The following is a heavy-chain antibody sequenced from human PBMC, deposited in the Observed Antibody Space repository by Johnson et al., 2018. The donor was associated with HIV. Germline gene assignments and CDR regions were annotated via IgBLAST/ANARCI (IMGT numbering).Heavy chain of an antibody. Sequence: VQLVESGGGLIQPGGSLRLSCAASGFTVSSNYMSWVRQAPGKGLEWVSVIYSGGSTYYADPVKGRFTISRDNSKNTLYLQRNSLGAEDTAGYYCARGIAAAGIPVKAFDIWGQGTMVTVSS. CDR1: GFTVSSNY. V-gene: IGHV3-53*01. CDR3: ARGIAAAGIPVKAFDI. J-gene: IGHJ3*02. D-gene: IGHD6-13*01. CDR2: IYSGGST.